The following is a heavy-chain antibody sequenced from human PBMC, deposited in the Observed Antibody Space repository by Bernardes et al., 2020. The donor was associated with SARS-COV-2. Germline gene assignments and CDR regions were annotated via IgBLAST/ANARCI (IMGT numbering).Heavy chain of an antibody. CDR1: GFTFSDYY. CDR2: ISSSGSTI. V-gene: IGHV3-11*01. J-gene: IGHJ6*02. Sequence: GGSLRLSRAASGFTFSDYYMSWIRQAPGKGLEWVSYISSSGSTIYYADSVKGRFTISRDNAKNSLYLQMNSLRAEDTAVYYCARSERSGIAVAGHYYYYGMDVWGQGTTVTVSS. CDR3: ARSERSGIAVAGHYYYYGMDV. D-gene: IGHD6-19*01.